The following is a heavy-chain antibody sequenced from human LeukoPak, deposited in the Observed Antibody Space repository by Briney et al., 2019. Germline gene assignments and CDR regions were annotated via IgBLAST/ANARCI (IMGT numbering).Heavy chain of an antibody. CDR1: GGSISSYY. V-gene: IGHV4-59*01. CDR2: IYYSGST. D-gene: IGHD3-22*01. Sequence: SETLSLTCTVSGGSISSYYWSWIRQPPGKGLEWIGYIYYSGSTNYNPSLKSRVTISVDTSKNQFSLKLSSVTAADTAVYYCARAQYYYDSSGYNYYYYYYMDVWGKGTTVTVSS. CDR3: ARAQYYYDSSGYNYYYYYYMDV. J-gene: IGHJ6*03.